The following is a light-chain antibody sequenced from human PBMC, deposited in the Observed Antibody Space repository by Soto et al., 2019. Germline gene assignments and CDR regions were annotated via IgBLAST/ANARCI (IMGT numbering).Light chain of an antibody. CDR1: QSVSSY. J-gene: IGKJ5*01. Sequence: EIVLTQSPATLSLSLGERATLSCRVSQSVSSYLAWYQQKPGQAPRLLIYDASNRATGIPARFSGSGSGTDSPHAVITLVDDGDARYTSHHRSEWAITSTQGTRQE. CDR3: HHRSEWAIT. V-gene: IGKV3-11*01. CDR2: DAS.